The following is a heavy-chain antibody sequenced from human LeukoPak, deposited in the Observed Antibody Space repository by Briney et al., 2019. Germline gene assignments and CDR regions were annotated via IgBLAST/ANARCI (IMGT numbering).Heavy chain of an antibody. Sequence: GVSLRLSCAASGFTFDDYAMHWVRPAPGKGLEGVSGTCWNSGNIGYADSVKGRFTISRDNAKNSLYLQMNSLRAEDTALYYCAKDISTVVTRGYFQHWGQGTLVTVSS. CDR3: AKDISTVVTRGYFQH. D-gene: IGHD4-23*01. CDR1: GFTFDDYA. J-gene: IGHJ1*01. CDR2: TCWNSGNI. V-gene: IGHV3-9*01.